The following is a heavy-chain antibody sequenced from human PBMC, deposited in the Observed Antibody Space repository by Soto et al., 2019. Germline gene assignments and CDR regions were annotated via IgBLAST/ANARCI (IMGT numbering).Heavy chain of an antibody. Sequence: PGGSLRLSCAASGFTFSSYSMNWVRQAPGKGLEWVSSISSSSSYIYYADSVKGRFTISRDNAKNSLYLQMNSLRAEDTAVYYCATTKGSLATYSYYGMDVWGQGTTVTVSS. V-gene: IGHV3-21*01. CDR1: GFTFSSYS. CDR3: ATTKGSLATYSYYGMDV. CDR2: ISSSSSYI. J-gene: IGHJ6*02.